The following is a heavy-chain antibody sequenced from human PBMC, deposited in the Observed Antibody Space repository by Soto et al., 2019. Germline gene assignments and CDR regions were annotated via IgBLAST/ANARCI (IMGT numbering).Heavy chain of an antibody. Sequence: GASVKVSCKASGGTFSSYTISWVRQAPGQGLEWMGRIIPILGIANYAQKFQGRVTITADKSTSTAYMELSSLRSEDTAVYYCANCRSYYDILTGQTNYYMDVWGKGTTVTVSS. CDR1: GGTFSSYT. CDR3: ANCRSYYDILTGQTNYYMDV. J-gene: IGHJ6*03. CDR2: IIPILGIA. V-gene: IGHV1-69*02. D-gene: IGHD3-9*01.